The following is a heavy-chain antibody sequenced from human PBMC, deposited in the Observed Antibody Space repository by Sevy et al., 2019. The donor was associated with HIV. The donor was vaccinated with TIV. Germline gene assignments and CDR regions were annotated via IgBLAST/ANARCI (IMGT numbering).Heavy chain of an antibody. Sequence: SQTLSLTCAISGDSVSSNSAAWNWIRQPPSRGLEWLGRTYYRSKWYNDYAVSVKSRITINPDTSKNQFSLKLNSVTPEDTAVYYCARGDYFGSGISNYYYYGMDVWGQGTTVTVSS. V-gene: IGHV6-1*01. D-gene: IGHD3-10*01. CDR3: ARGDYFGSGISNYYYYGMDV. J-gene: IGHJ6*02. CDR2: TYYRSKWYN. CDR1: GDSVSSNSAA.